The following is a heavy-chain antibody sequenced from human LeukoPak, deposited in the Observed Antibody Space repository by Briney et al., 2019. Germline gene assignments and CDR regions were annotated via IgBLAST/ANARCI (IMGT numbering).Heavy chain of an antibody. Sequence: SETLSLTCTVSGGSISSSSYYGGWIRQPPGKGLEWIGSIYYSGSTYYNPSLKSRVTISVDTSKNQFSLKLSSVTAADTAVYYCARVSENQYSSCFDYWGQGTLVTVSS. V-gene: IGHV4-39*07. CDR3: ARVSENQYSSCFDY. CDR1: GGSISSSSYY. CDR2: IYYSGST. D-gene: IGHD6-6*01. J-gene: IGHJ4*02.